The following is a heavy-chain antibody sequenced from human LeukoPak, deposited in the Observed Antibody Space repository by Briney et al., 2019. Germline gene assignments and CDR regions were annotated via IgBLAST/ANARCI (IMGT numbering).Heavy chain of an antibody. V-gene: IGHV1-3*01. J-gene: IGHJ4*02. CDR2: INAGNGNT. CDR1: GYTFTAYY. Sequence: ASVTVSCKASGYTFTAYYMHWVRQAPGQRLEWMGWINAGNGNTKYSQKFQGRVTITRDTSASTAYMELSSLRSEDTAVYYCARGGRWFLYYFDYWGQGTLVTVSS. CDR3: ARGGRWFLYYFDY. D-gene: IGHD4-23*01.